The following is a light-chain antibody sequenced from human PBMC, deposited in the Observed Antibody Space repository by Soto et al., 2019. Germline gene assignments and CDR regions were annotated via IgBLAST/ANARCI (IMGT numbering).Light chain of an antibody. V-gene: IGKV3-15*01. J-gene: IGKJ1*01. CDR3: QQYAGSPRT. CDR2: RAS. Sequence: EIVMTQSPASLSVSPGETATLSCKTSQSVNTLLAWYQQRPGQAPRLLIYRASTRPTGIPARFSGSGSGTDFTLTINRVEPEDFAVYFCQQYAGSPRTFGQGTKVDI. CDR1: QSVNTL.